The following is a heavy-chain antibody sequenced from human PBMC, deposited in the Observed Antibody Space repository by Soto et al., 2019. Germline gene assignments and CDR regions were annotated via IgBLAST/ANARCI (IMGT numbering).Heavy chain of an antibody. J-gene: IGHJ6*02. V-gene: IGHV1-18*04. CDR2: ISAYNGNT. CDR3: ARDGLAYCGGDCTPGIVYGMDV. Sequence: ASVKVSCKASGYTFTSYGISWVRQAPGQGLEWMGWISAYNGNTNYAQKLQGRVTMTTDTSTSTAYMELRSLRSDDTAVYYCARDGLAYCGGDCTPGIVYGMDVWGHGNTVTVSS. CDR1: GYTFTSYG. D-gene: IGHD2-21*02.